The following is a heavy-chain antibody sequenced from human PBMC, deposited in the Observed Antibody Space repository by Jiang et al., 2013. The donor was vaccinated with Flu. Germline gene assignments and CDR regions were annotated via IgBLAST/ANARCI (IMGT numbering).Heavy chain of an antibody. D-gene: IGHD2-21*02. J-gene: IGHJ4*02. CDR3: TTEGEVVTWGYFDS. CDR2: IKSKTDGGTT. V-gene: IGHV3-15*01. Sequence: EVQLVESGGGLVKPGESLRLSCAASGFTFSNAWMSWVRQAPGKGLQWVGRIKSKTDGGTTDYAAPAKGRFTISRDDSKTXLYLQMNSLKTEDTAVYYCTTEGEVVTWGYFDSWDQGTLVTVSS. CDR1: GFTFSNAW.